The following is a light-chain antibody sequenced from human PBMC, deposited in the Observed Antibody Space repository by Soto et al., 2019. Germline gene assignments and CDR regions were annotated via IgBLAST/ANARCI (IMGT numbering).Light chain of an antibody. CDR1: QTVSSSY. Sequence: ELALTQSPATLSFSPGEIATLSCRASQTVSSSYLAWYQQKPGQAPRLLIYGASSRATGIPDRFSGSGSGTAFTLPISRLEPEDFAVYYCQQYGSSLSITFGQGTRLEIK. V-gene: IGKV3-20*01. CDR3: QQYGSSLSIT. J-gene: IGKJ5*01. CDR2: GAS.